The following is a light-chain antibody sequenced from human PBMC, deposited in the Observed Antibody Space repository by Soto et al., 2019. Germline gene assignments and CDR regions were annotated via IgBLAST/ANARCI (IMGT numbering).Light chain of an antibody. J-gene: IGLJ1*01. CDR2: EVT. CDR1: SSDIGGSKY. Sequence: QSALTQPASLSGSPGQSITLSCTGTSSDIGGSKYVSWYQQHPGKAPKVMIYEVTYRPSGVSDRFSGSKSGNTASLTVSALQAEDEADYYCSSYASSGTLYVFGTGTKLTVL. CDR3: SSYASSGTLYV. V-gene: IGLV2-14*01.